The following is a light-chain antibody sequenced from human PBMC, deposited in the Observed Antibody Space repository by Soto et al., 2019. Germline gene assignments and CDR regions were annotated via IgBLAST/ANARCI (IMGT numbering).Light chain of an antibody. CDR3: AAWDDSLNGHV. V-gene: IGLV1-44*01. J-gene: IGLJ1*01. Sequence: QSVLTQPPSASWTPRQRVTISCSGSSPKNGTSSVHWFQQLPGTAPKLLISTTNQRPSGVPERFSGSKSGTSASLAISWLQSEDEADYYCAAWDDSLNGHVFGAGTKVTVL. CDR2: TTN. CDR1: SPKNGTSS.